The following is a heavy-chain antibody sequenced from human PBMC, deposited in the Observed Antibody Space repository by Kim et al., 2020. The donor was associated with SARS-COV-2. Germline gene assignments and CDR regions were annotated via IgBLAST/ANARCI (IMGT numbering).Heavy chain of an antibody. CDR1: GYTFTDYY. CDR2: INPNSGGT. J-gene: IGHJ4*02. D-gene: IGHD6-13*01. CDR3: ARVVYGMAAVGIDVDY. V-gene: IGHV1-2*02. Sequence: ASVKVSCKASGYTFTDYYMHWVRQAPGQGLEWMGWINPNSGGTSSARKFQGRVTMTRDTSISTAYMELSRLRSDDTAVYYCARVVYGMAAVGIDVDYWGQGTLVTVSS.